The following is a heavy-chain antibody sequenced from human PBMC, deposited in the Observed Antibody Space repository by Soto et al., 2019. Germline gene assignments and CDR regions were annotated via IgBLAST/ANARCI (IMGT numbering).Heavy chain of an antibody. CDR1: GFTFSSYW. D-gene: IGHD3-3*01. CDR3: ARDTPRLWNFWSGYYVSDYYYYGMDV. V-gene: IGHV3-74*01. J-gene: IGHJ6*02. Sequence: PGGSLRLSCAASGFTFSSYWIHWVRQAPGKGLVWVSRINSDGSSTSYADSVKGRFTISRDNAKNTLYLQMNSLRAEDTAVYYCARDTPRLWNFWSGYYVSDYYYYGMDVWGQGTTVTVSS. CDR2: INSDGSST.